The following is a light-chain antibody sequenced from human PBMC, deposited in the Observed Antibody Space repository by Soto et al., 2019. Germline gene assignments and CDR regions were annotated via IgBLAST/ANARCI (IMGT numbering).Light chain of an antibody. CDR2: NAA. Sequence: IVLTQSPGTLSLSPGERATLSCRASQTIASNFIAWYQQRPGQAPRPLIYNAASRATGVTARFSGSGSGTAFSLTITRLEPDDFAVYYCQPYARSPRTFGQGTKVEIK. CDR3: QPYARSPRT. J-gene: IGKJ1*01. V-gene: IGKV3-20*01. CDR1: QTIASNF.